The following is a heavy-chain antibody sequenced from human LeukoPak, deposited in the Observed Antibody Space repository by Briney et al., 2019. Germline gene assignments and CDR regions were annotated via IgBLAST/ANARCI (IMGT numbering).Heavy chain of an antibody. J-gene: IGHJ6*02. D-gene: IGHD6-19*01. CDR2: ISYDGSNK. CDR1: GFTFSSYV. CDR3: AKDQEDSSGWYGVGYYYYGMDV. V-gene: IGHV3-30*18. Sequence: GGSLRLSCAASGFTFSSYVMHWVRQAPGKGLEWVAVISYDGSNKYYADSVKGRFTISRDNSKNTLYLQMNSLRAEDTAVYYCAKDQEDSSGWYGVGYYYYGMDVWGQGPTVTVSS.